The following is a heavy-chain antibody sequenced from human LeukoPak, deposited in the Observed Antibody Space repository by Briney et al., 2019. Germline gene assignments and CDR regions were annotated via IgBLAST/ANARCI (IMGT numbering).Heavy chain of an antibody. CDR2: ITGSSSSK. V-gene: IGHV3-48*01. Sequence: GGSLRLSCAASGFTFSDYDMNWIRQAPGTGLEWVSYITGSSSSKYYADSVKGRFTISRDNAKSSLYLQMNSLRAEDTAVYYCARPTTSGCYPHWGQGTMVTVSS. CDR1: GFTFSDYD. CDR3: ARPTTSGCYPH. J-gene: IGHJ3*01. D-gene: IGHD6-19*01.